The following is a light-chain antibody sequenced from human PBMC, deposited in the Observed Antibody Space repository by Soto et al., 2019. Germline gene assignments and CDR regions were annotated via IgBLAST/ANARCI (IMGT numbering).Light chain of an antibody. V-gene: IGKV1-5*03. J-gene: IGKJ1*01. CDR2: KTS. CDR1: QSVSSS. CDR3: QQYNTYPWT. Sequence: DIQMTQSPSTLSAFVGERVTITCRASQSVSSSLAWYQQKPGKAPKLMIYKTSILESGVPSRFSGSASGTEFTLSISSLQPDDFATYWCQQYNTYPWTFGQGTKVEIK.